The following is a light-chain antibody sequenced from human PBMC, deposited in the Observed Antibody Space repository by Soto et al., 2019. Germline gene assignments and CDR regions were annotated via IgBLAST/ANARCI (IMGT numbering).Light chain of an antibody. CDR2: AVS. CDR1: QGINNW. J-gene: IGKJ4*01. CDR3: KQSSAFPLT. Sequence: DIQMTQSPSTLSTSVGDRVTITCRASQGINNWLAWYQQKPGKAPELLIYAVSYLQSGVPSRFSGSGSGTDFTLTIRSLQPEDFATYFCKQSSAFPLTFGGGTKVEIK. V-gene: IGKV1-12*01.